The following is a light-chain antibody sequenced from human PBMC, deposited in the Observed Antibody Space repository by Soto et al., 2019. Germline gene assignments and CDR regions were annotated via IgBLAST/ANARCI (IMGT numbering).Light chain of an antibody. CDR1: SSDIGTYNY. CDR3: HSCSRSSGTRYV. Sequence: QSVLTQPASVSGSPGQSITISCTGTSSDIGTYNYVSWYQQHPGQAPKLMIYDVSNRPSGVSDRFSGSKSGNTASLTISGLQAEDEADYYCHSCSRSSGTRYVFGTGTKVTVL. J-gene: IGLJ1*01. CDR2: DVS. V-gene: IGLV2-14*03.